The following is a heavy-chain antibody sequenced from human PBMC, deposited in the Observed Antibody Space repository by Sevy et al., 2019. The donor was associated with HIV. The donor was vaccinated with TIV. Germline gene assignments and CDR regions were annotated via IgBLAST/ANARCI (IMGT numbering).Heavy chain of an antibody. V-gene: IGHV3-21*06. J-gene: IGHJ3*01. CDR3: ARDDYDTTPCAFDF. CDR2: ISSGSSYI. Sequence: GGSLRLSCIASGFSFDTYSMNWVRQTPGQGLEWVSSISSGSSYIYYADSVKGRFTISRDNAKNSLSLEMNSLIVEDTAIYYCARDDYDTTPCAFDFWGQGTMVTVSS. CDR1: GFSFDTYS. D-gene: IGHD3-22*01.